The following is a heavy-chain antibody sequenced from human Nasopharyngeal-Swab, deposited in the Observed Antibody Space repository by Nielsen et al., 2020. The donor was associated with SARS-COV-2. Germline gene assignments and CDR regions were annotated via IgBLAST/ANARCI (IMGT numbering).Heavy chain of an antibody. Sequence: WIRQPPGKGLEWVSYISSSGSTIYYADSVKGRFTISRDNAKNSLYLQMNSLRAEDTAVYYCARDGLRWLQLRTVLIDYWGQGTLVTVSS. CDR3: ARDGLRWLQLRTVLIDY. J-gene: IGHJ4*02. D-gene: IGHD5-24*01. V-gene: IGHV3-11*01. CDR2: ISSSGSTI.